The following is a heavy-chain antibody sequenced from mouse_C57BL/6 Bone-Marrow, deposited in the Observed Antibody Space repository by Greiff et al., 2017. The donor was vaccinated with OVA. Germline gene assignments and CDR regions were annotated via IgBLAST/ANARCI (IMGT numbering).Heavy chain of an antibody. V-gene: IGHV1-5*01. CDR3: TRRYYGSSYAYFDY. Sequence: VQLQQSGTVLARPGASVKMSCKTSGYTFTSYWMHWVKQRPGQGLEWIGAIYPGNSDTSYNQKFKGKGKLTAVTSASTAYMELSSLTNEDSAVYYCTRRYYGSSYAYFDYWGQGTTLTVSS. CDR1: GYTFTSYW. CDR2: IYPGNSDT. D-gene: IGHD1-1*01. J-gene: IGHJ2*01.